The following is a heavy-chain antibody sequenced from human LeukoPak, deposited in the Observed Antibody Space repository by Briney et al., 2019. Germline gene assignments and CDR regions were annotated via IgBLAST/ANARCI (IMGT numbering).Heavy chain of an antibody. J-gene: IGHJ5*02. CDR1: GYTFTSYD. CDR3: AAPGYSNGNWFDP. CDR2: MNPNSGNT. Sequence: GASVKVSCKASGYTFTSYDINWVRQATGQGLEWMGWMNPNSGNTGYAQKFQGRVTITADKSTSTAYMELSSLRSEDTAVYYCAAPGYSNGNWFDPWGQGTLVTVSS. D-gene: IGHD4-11*01. V-gene: IGHV1-8*01.